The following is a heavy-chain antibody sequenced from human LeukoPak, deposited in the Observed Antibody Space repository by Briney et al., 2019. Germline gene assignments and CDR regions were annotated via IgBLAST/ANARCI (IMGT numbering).Heavy chain of an antibody. V-gene: IGHV1-46*01. CDR2: INPNGGST. CDR3: ARGGGGWDAFDI. D-gene: IGHD6-19*01. Sequence: GASVTVSCTASGYTFTYYYMHWVRQAPGQGLEWMGIINPNGGSTTYAQKFQGRVTMTRDSSTSTVYMELSSLRSEDTALYYCARGGGGWDAFDIWGQGTMVTVSS. CDR1: GYTFTYYY. J-gene: IGHJ3*02.